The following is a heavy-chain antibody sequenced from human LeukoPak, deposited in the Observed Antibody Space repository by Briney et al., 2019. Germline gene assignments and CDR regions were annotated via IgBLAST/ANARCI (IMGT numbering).Heavy chain of an antibody. D-gene: IGHD1/OR15-1a*01. CDR2: INGDGSDT. CDR1: GFTFSVYW. J-gene: IGHJ5*02. V-gene: IGHV3-74*01. CDR3: ARDPRNKGFDP. Sequence: PGGSLRLSCAASGFTFSVYWMHLARQSPGKGLVWVSCINGDGSDTRYADSVKGRFTISRDNAKNTLYLQMNSLRVEDTAVYYCARDPRNKGFDPWGQGTLVIVSS.